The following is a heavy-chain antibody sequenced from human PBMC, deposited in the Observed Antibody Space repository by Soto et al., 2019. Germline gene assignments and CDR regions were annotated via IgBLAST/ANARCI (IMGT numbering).Heavy chain of an antibody. CDR1: GFTFSSYG. Sequence: QVQLVESGGGVVQPGRSLRLSCAASGFTFSSYGMHWVRQAPGKGLEWVAVIWYDGSNKYYADSVKGRFTISRDNSKNTLYLQMNSLRAEDTAVYYCASHLYCSGGSCYSPDAFDIWGQGTMVTVSS. V-gene: IGHV3-33*01. D-gene: IGHD2-15*01. CDR2: IWYDGSNK. J-gene: IGHJ3*02. CDR3: ASHLYCSGGSCYSPDAFDI.